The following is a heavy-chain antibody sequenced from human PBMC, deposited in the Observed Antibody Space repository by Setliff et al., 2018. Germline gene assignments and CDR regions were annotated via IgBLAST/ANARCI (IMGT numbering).Heavy chain of an antibody. D-gene: IGHD6-25*01. J-gene: IGHJ4*02. CDR3: ARRADGYNDFFDS. Sequence: PGESLKISCQGSGFRFTSHWIGWVRQMPGKGLGWMGLIWPGDSDTKYSPSFQGRVTISADKSINTAYLEWSSLQASDTAMYYCARRADGYNDFFDSWGQGTLVTVSS. CDR2: IWPGDSDT. CDR1: GFRFTSHW. V-gene: IGHV5-51*01.